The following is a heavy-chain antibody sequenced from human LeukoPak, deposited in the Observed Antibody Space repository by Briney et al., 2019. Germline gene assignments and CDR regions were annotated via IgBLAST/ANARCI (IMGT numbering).Heavy chain of an antibody. D-gene: IGHD5-18*01. V-gene: IGHV1-2*03. CDR3: ARYTAMVRGFDY. CDR2: INPNSGAT. CDR1: GYTFTDYY. J-gene: IGHJ4*02. Sequence: GASVKASCKASGYTFTDYYMHWVQQAPGQGLEWMGWINPNSGATNFAQKFQGGVTMTRDTSISTAYMELSRLRSDDTAVYYCARYTAMVRGFDYWGQGALVTVSS.